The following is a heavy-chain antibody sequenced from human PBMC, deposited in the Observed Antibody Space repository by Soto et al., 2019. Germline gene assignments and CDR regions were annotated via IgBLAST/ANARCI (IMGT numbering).Heavy chain of an antibody. Sequence: SETLSLTCAVSGDSMRAFTWNWFRQPAGGGLEWIGRFSLSGDTDYNPSLRSRLTRSFDTSKSQFSLRLTSVTAADTAVYYCASEAKQRRGYDYIGLDVWGQGTTVTVSS. CDR1: GDSMRAFT. J-gene: IGHJ6*02. D-gene: IGHD6-25*01. CDR2: FSLSGDT. V-gene: IGHV4-4*07. CDR3: ASEAKQRRGYDYIGLDV.